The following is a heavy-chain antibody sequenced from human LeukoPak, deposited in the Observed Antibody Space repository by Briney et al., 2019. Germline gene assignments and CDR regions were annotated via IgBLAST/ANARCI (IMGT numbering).Heavy chain of an antibody. CDR3: AAGFSLPRLYEH. CDR2: IYRSDSDNT. Sequence: SETLSLTCIVSGASVRNYYWTWIRQPPGKGLEWIGYIYRSDSDNTNYNPSLKSRVTISLDTSKNQFSLTLTSVTAADTALYFCAAGFSLPRLYEHWGQGLLVAVSS. CDR1: GASVRNYY. J-gene: IGHJ4*02. V-gene: IGHV4-59*02. D-gene: IGHD2-8*01.